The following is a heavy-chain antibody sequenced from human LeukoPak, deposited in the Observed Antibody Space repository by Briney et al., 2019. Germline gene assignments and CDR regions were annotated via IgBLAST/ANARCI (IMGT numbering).Heavy chain of an antibody. D-gene: IGHD2-2*01. CDR3: ARGYQEGFDY. Sequence: GGSLRLSCAASGFTVSSNYMWWVREARGKGVEWVSLIYTGATTYYAASVKGRFTISTHNSNNTLYLQMNSLRAEDTAVYYCARGYQEGFDYWGQGTLVTVSS. CDR2: IYTGATT. V-gene: IGHV3-53*01. J-gene: IGHJ4*02. CDR1: GFTVSSNY.